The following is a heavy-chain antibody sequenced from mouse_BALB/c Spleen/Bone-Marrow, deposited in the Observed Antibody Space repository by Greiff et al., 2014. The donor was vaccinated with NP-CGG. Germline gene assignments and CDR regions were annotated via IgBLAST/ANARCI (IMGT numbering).Heavy chain of an antibody. Sequence: QVQLQQPGAELVKPGAPVKLSCKASGYTFTSYWMNWVKQRPGRGLEWIGRIDPSDSETHYNQKFKDKATLTVDKSSSTAYIQLSSLTSEDSAVYYGARGGYLFAYWGQGTLVTVSA. J-gene: IGHJ3*01. D-gene: IGHD3-1*01. CDR2: IDPSDSET. CDR3: ARGGYLFAY. CDR1: GYTFTSYW. V-gene: IGHV1-69*02.